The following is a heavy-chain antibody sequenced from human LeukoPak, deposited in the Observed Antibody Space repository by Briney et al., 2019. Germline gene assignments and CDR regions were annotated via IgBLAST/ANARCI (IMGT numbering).Heavy chain of an antibody. Sequence: PGGSLRLSCVASGFTFRSYAMSLVRQAPGKGLEWVSGISGSGGSTYYADSVRGRFTISRDNSKNTLYLQMNSLRAEDTAVYYCFGYPEYFQHWGQGTLVTVSS. V-gene: IGHV3-23*01. J-gene: IGHJ1*01. CDR2: ISGSGGST. CDR1: GFTFRSYA. CDR3: FGYPEYFQH. D-gene: IGHD5-18*01.